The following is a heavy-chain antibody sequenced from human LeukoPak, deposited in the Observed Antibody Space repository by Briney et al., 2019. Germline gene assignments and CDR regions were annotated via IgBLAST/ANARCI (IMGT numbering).Heavy chain of an antibody. CDR3: ARARYGDYRFDY. V-gene: IGHV1-8*01. Sequence: ASVKVSCKASGYTFTSYDINWVRQATGQGLEWMGWMNPNSGNTGYAQKLQGRVTMTRNTSISPAYMELSSLRSEDPAVYYCARARYGDYRFDYWGQGTLVTVSS. CDR2: MNPNSGNT. CDR1: GYTFTSYD. J-gene: IGHJ4*02. D-gene: IGHD4-17*01.